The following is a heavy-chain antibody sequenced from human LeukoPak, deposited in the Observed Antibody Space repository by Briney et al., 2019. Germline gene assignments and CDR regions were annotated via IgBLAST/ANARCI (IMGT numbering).Heavy chain of an antibody. J-gene: IGHJ4*02. CDR2: ISSSGSLI. D-gene: IGHD3-10*01. V-gene: IGHV3-48*03. CDR1: GFSFSNYE. CDR3: AGVSSDY. Sequence: PGGSLRLSCAASGFSFSNYEMNWVRQAPGKGLEWVSFISSSGSLIYYADSVKGRFTISRDNAKNSLYLQMNSLRAEDTAVYYCAGVSSDYWGQGTLVTVSS.